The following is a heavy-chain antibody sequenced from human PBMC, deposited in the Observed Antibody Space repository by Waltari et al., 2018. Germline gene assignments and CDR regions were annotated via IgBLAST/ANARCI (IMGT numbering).Heavy chain of an antibody. V-gene: IGHV7-4-1*02. D-gene: IGHD3-22*01. CDR3: AGDCESRGYDI. CDR2: IKNDCGNP. J-gene: IGHJ3*02. Sequence: QVQLVQSGSELKKPGASVKVSCKASGYTFTTYGINWVRQAPGQGLEWLGWIKNDCGNPTYAQGFTGRLVFSLDTSVNTALLQISSLKADDSAIYYCAGDCESRGYDIWGQGTMVTVSS. CDR1: GYTFTTYG.